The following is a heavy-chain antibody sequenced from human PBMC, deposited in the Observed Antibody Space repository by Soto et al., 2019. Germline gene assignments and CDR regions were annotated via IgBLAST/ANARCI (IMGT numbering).Heavy chain of an antibody. J-gene: IGHJ6*02. CDR2: IIPIFGTA. D-gene: IGHD2-15*01. V-gene: IGHV1-69*13. CDR3: ASVETQRYYYGMDV. Sequence: SVKVSCKATGGTFSSYAISWVRQAPGQGLEWMGGIIPIFGTADYAQKFQGRVTITADEPTSTAYMELSSLRSEDTAVYYCASVETQRYYYGMDVWGQGTTVTVSS. CDR1: GGTFSSYA.